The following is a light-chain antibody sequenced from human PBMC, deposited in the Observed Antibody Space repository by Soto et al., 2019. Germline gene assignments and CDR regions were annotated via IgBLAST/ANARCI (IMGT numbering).Light chain of an antibody. J-gene: IGLJ1*01. Sequence: QSVLTQPASVSGSPGQLITISCTGTSSDVGGYNYVSWYQQHPGKAPKLMIFDVNNRPSGVSNRFSGSKSGNTASLTISGLQAEDEADYYCCSYTSSSTYVFGTGTKVTVL. CDR1: SSDVGGYNY. CDR3: CSYTSSSTYV. V-gene: IGLV2-14*01. CDR2: DVN.